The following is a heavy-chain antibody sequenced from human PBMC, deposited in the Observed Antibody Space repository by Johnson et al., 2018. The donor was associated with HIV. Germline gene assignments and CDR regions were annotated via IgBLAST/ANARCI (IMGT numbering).Heavy chain of an antibody. CDR3: ARDGRDLVTRGSFDV. V-gene: IGHV3-30*14. CDR1: GFTFSSYA. CDR2: ISYDGSNK. J-gene: IGHJ3*01. D-gene: IGHD3-9*01. Sequence: QVQLVESGGGVVQTGRSLRLSCAASGFTFSSYAMHWVRQAPGKGLEWVAVISYDGSNKYYADSVKGRFTISRDNSKNTLYLQMNSLRPEDTAVYYCARDGRDLVTRGSFDVWGQGTVVTVSS.